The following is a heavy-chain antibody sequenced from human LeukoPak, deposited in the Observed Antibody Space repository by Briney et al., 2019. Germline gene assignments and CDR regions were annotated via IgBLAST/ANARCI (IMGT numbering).Heavy chain of an antibody. CDR1: DGSIINYY. Sequence: SETLSLTCTVSDGSIINYYWSWLRQPPGKGLEWIGYIYYSGSTNYNPSLKSRVTISVDTSKNHFSLKLSSVTAADTAVYYCARWAGTGDFDYWGQGTLVTVSS. J-gene: IGHJ4*02. CDR2: IYYSGST. D-gene: IGHD3-10*01. CDR3: ARWAGTGDFDY. V-gene: IGHV4-59*01.